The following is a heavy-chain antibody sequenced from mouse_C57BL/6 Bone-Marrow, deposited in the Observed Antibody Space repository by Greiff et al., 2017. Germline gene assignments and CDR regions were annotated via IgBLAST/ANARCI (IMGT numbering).Heavy chain of an antibody. CDR2: INPNNGGT. V-gene: IGHV1-18*01. CDR1: GYTFTDYN. J-gene: IGHJ4*01. CDR3: ARSEYYGSSLWAMDY. D-gene: IGHD1-1*01. Sequence: VQLQQSGPELVKPGASVKIPCKASGYTFTDYNMDWVKQSHGKSLEWIGDINPNNGGTIYNQKFKGKATLTVDKSSSTAYMELRSLTSEDTAVYYCARSEYYGSSLWAMDYWGQGTSVTVSS.